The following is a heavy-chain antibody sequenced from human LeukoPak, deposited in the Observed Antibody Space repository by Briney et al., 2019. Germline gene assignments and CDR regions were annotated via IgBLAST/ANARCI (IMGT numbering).Heavy chain of an antibody. Sequence: GGSLRLSCAASGFTFSSYSMNWVRQAPGKGLEWVSSISSSSSYIYYADSVKGRFTISRDNAKNSLYLQMNSLRAEDTAVYYCARYCSGGSCSLYYYGMDVWGQGTTVTVSS. J-gene: IGHJ6*02. CDR1: GFTFSSYS. D-gene: IGHD2-15*01. CDR2: ISSSSSYI. CDR3: ARYCSGGSCSLYYYGMDV. V-gene: IGHV3-21*01.